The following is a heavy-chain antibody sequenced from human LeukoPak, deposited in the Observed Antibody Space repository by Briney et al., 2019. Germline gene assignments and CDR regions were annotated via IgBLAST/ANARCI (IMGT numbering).Heavy chain of an antibody. D-gene: IGHD3-10*01. CDR3: ARGPPYFTFYYGSGSPTLDY. CDR2: XXXXGST. V-gene: IGHV4-31*03. Sequence: RPSQTLSLTCTVSGGSISSGGYYWSWIRQHPGXXXXXXXXXXXXGSTYYNPSLKSRVTISVDTSKNQFSLKLSSVTAADTAVYYCARGPPYFTFYYGSGSPTLDYWGQGTLVTVSS. J-gene: IGHJ4*02. CDR1: GGSISSGGYY.